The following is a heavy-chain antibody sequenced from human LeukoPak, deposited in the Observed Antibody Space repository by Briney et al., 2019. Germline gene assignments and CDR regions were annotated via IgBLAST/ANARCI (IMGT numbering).Heavy chain of an antibody. J-gene: IGHJ4*02. CDR1: GYTFTSYY. CDR3: ARVNKPSVAGTDSSYFDY. D-gene: IGHD6-19*01. Sequence: ASVKVSCRASGYTFTSYYMHWVRQAPGQGLEWMGIINPSGGSTSYAQKFQGRVTMTRDTSTSTVYMELSSLRSDDTAVYYCARVNKPSVAGTDSSYFDYWGQGTLVTVSS. CDR2: INPSGGST. V-gene: IGHV1-46*01.